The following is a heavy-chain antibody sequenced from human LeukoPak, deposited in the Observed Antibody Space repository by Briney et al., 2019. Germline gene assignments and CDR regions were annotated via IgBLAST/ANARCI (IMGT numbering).Heavy chain of an antibody. Sequence: SRTLSLTCAISGDSVSSNSAAWNWIRQSPSIGLEWLGRTYYRSKWYNDYAVSVKSRITINPDTSKNQFSLQLNSVTPEDTAVYYCAREVVVPAAWDYWGQGTLVAVSS. CDR3: AREVVVPAAWDY. J-gene: IGHJ4*02. CDR2: TYYRSKWYN. D-gene: IGHD2-2*01. CDR1: GDSVSSNSAA. V-gene: IGHV6-1*01.